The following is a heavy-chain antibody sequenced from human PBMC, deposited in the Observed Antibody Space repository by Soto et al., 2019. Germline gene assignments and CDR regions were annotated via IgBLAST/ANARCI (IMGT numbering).Heavy chain of an antibody. D-gene: IGHD3-16*02. CDR1: GGSISSGGYY. Sequence: SETLSLTCTVSGGSISSGGYYWSWIRQHPWKGLEWIGYIYYSGSTYYNPSLKSRVTISVDTSKNQFSLKLSSVTAADTAVYYCARDPFTFGGVIVYGMDVWGQGXTVTVYS. CDR3: ARDPFTFGGVIVYGMDV. V-gene: IGHV4-31*03. CDR2: IYYSGST. J-gene: IGHJ6*02.